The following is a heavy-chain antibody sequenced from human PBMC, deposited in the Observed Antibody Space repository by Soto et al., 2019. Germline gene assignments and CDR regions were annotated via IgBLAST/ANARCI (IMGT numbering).Heavy chain of an antibody. CDR3: ARDAPLRFLEWLLYYFDY. CDR1: GFTFSSYW. D-gene: IGHD3-3*01. Sequence: GGSLRLSCAASGFTFSSYWMSWVRQAPGKGLEWVANIKQDGSEKYYVDSVKGRFTTSRDNAKNSLYLQMNSLRAEDTAVYYCARDAPLRFLEWLLYYFDYWGQGTLVTVSS. V-gene: IGHV3-7*01. CDR2: IKQDGSEK. J-gene: IGHJ4*02.